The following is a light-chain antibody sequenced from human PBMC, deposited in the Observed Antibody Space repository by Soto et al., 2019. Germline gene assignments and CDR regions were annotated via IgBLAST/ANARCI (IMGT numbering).Light chain of an antibody. J-gene: IGKJ4*01. CDR1: QDITYW. CDR2: DAS. V-gene: IGKV1D-12*01. Sequence: DIQMTQSPSSVSASVGARVTITCRASQDITYWLAWYQQTPGKVPKVLIYDASSLQGGVPSRFSGSGSGTDFTRTISSLQPEDSATYYCQQAHSFPLTFGGGTKVEIK. CDR3: QQAHSFPLT.